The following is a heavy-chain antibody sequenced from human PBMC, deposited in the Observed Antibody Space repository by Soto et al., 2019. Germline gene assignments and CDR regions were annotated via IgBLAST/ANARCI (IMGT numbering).Heavy chain of an antibody. Sequence: QVQLQQWGAGLLKPSETLSLTCTVYGGSFSGNYWSWIRQPPGMGLEWIGEISHSGSGTNYNPSLKSRVTISVDTSKNQFSLKLSSVTAADMAMYYCARGHLPGGNTFYYDYWGQGTLVTVSS. D-gene: IGHD2-15*01. CDR2: ISHSGSGT. CDR3: ARGHLPGGNTFYYDY. V-gene: IGHV4-34*01. J-gene: IGHJ4*02. CDR1: GGSFSGNY.